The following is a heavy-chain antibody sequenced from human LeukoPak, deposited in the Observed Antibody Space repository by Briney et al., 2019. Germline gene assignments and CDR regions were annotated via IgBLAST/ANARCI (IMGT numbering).Heavy chain of an antibody. V-gene: IGHV1-46*01. CDR2: INPTGGST. J-gene: IGHJ4*02. CDR1: GYTFTSYY. CDR3: ARPYCGGGSCHDYFDY. Sequence: ASVKVSCKASGYTFTSYYMHWVRQAPGQGLEWMGLINPTGGSTGYAQKFQGRVTMTRDASISTAYMELSRLRSDDTAVYYCARPYCGGGSCHDYFDYWGQGTLVTVSS. D-gene: IGHD2-15*01.